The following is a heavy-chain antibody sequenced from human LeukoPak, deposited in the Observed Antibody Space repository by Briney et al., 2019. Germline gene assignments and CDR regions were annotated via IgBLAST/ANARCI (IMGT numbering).Heavy chain of an antibody. V-gene: IGHV4-61*02. D-gene: IGHD3-3*01. CDR2: IYTSGST. CDR1: GGSISSGSYY. Sequence: PSQTLSLTCTVSGGSISSGSYYWSWIRQPAGKGLEWIGRIYTSGSTNYNPSLKSRVTISVDTSKNQFSLKLSSVTAADTAVYYCARDPRFGRARAFDIWGQGTMVTVCS. CDR3: ARDPRFGRARAFDI. J-gene: IGHJ3*02.